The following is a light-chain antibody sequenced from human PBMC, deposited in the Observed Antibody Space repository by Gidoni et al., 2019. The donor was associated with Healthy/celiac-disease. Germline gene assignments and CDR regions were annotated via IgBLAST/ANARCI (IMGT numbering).Light chain of an antibody. CDR3: QSYDSSLSGSGV. V-gene: IGLV1-40*01. Sequence: QSVLTQPPSVSGAPGQRVTISCTGSSSNIGAGYDVHWYTQLPGTAPKLLIYGNSNRPSGVPYRFSGSKSGTSASLAITGLQAEDEADYYCQSYDSSLSGSGVFGGGTKLTVL. CDR2: GNS. CDR1: SSNIGAGYD. J-gene: IGLJ2*01.